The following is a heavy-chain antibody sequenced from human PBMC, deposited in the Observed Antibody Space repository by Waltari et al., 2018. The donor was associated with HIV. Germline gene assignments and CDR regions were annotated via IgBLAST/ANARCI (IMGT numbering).Heavy chain of an antibody. CDR1: GGSFSGYY. V-gene: IGHV4-34*01. CDR3: ARAPGEGIYLGRRAFDD. D-gene: IGHD1-26*01. Sequence: QVQLQQWGAGLLKPSETLSLTCAVYGGSFSGYYWSWIRQPPGKGLEWIGEINHSGRTNYNPALKSRVTISVDTSKIQCSLKLSSVTAADTAVYYCARAPGEGIYLGRRAFDDWGQGTLVTVSS. CDR2: INHSGRT. J-gene: IGHJ4*02.